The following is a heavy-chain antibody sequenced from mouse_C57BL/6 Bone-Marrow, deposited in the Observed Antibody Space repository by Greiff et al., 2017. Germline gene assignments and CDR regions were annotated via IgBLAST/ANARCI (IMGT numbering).Heavy chain of an antibody. CDR1: GYTFTSYW. Sequence: VQLQQSGAELVKPGASVKLSCKASGYTFTSYWMHWVKQRPGRGLEWIGRIDPNSGGTKYNEKFKSKATLTVDKPSSTAYMQLRSLTSEDSAVYYCARWGLRRRRLSMDYWGQGTSVTVSA. V-gene: IGHV1-72*01. D-gene: IGHD2-4*01. J-gene: IGHJ4*01. CDR2: IDPNSGGT. CDR3: ARWGLRRRRLSMDY.